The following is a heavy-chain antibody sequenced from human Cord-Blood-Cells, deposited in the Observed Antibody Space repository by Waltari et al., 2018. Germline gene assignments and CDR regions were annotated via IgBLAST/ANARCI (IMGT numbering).Heavy chain of an antibody. CDR2: IYSGGST. V-gene: IGHV3-53*01. Sequence: EVQLVESGGGLIQPGGSLRLSCAASGFPVSSHYLSWVRQAPGKGLEWVSVIYSGGSTYYADSVKGRFTISRDNSKNTLYLQMNSLRAEDTAVYYCAREFYSGSYYFDYWGQGTLVTVSS. CDR3: AREFYSGSYYFDY. D-gene: IGHD1-26*01. CDR1: GFPVSSHY. J-gene: IGHJ4*02.